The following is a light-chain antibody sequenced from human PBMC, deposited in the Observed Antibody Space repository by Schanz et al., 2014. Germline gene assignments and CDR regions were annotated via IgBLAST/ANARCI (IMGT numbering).Light chain of an antibody. J-gene: IGKJ4*01. Sequence: EIVLTQSPGTLSLSPGERATLSCRASQSISSNYLAWYQHKPGQAPRLLIYHASNRATGIPDRFSGSGSGTDFTLTISSLEPEDFAIYYCQQHANWLTFGGGTKVEIK. CDR1: QSISSNY. CDR3: QQHANWLT. CDR2: HAS. V-gene: IGKV3D-20*02.